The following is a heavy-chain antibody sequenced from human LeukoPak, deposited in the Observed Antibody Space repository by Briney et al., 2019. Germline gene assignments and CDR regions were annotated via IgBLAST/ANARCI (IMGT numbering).Heavy chain of an antibody. CDR2: ISGSGGST. CDR3: AKDQGYSGLYYFDY. J-gene: IGHJ4*02. D-gene: IGHD5-12*01. Sequence: GGSLRLSCAAPGFTFSSYAMSWVRQAPGKGLEWVSAISGSGGSTYYADSVKGRFTISRDNSKNTLYLQMNSLRAEDTAVYYCAKDQGYSGLYYFDYWGQGTLVTVSS. V-gene: IGHV3-23*01. CDR1: GFTFSSYA.